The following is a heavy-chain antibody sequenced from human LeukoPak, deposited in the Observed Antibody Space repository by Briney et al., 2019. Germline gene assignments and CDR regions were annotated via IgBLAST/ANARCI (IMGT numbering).Heavy chain of an antibody. CDR3: GRSAGFVHFDH. CDR1: GGSFSGYY. V-gene: IGHV4-34*01. CDR2: INYSGNT. J-gene: IGHJ4*02. D-gene: IGHD3-16*01. Sequence: SSETLSLTCAVYGGSFSGYYWVWIRQPPGKELEWIGSINYSGNTYYNPSVKSRVTISVDTSKNQFSLKVTSVTAADTALYYCGRSAGFVHFDHWGQGTLVTVSS.